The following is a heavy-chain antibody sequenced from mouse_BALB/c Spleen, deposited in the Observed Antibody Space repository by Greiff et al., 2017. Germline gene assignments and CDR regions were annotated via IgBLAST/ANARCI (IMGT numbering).Heavy chain of an antibody. Sequence: QVQLQQSGPELVKPGASVKISCKASGYSFTSYYIHWVKQRPGQGLEWIGWIFPGSGNTKYNEKFKGKATLTADTSSSTAYMQLSSLTSEDSAVYFCARPYGYDGAWFAYWGQGTLVTVSA. CDR2: IFPGSGNT. J-gene: IGHJ3*01. CDR1: GYSFTSYY. V-gene: IGHV1-66*01. D-gene: IGHD2-2*01. CDR3: ARPYGYDGAWFAY.